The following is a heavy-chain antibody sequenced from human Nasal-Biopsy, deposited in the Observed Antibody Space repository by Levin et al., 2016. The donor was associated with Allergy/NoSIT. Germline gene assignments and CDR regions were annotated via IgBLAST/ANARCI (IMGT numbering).Heavy chain of an antibody. Sequence: GGSLRLSCLGSGFTFGDYAVSWFRQAPGKGLEWVGFIRSLSYGGTTEYAASVEGRFTISRDDYKNIAYLQMNSLKTEDTAVYSCARDQGSWSNYHNYYYYYMDVWGKGTTVTVSS. CDR3: ARDQGSWSNYHNYYYYYMDV. CDR1: GFTFGDYA. J-gene: IGHJ6*03. V-gene: IGHV3-49*03. D-gene: IGHD3-10*01. CDR2: IRSLSYGGTT.